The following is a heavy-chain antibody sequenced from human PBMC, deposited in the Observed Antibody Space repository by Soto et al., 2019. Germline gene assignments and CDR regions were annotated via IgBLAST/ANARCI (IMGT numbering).Heavy chain of an antibody. CDR3: ATAVRGSDWSY. CDR2: IKDDGSQT. CDR1: GFTFSAYW. D-gene: IGHD6-19*01. J-gene: IGHJ4*02. Sequence: EVKLEESGGGLVQTGGSLRLSCAVSGFTFSAYWMRWVRQSPGRGLEGVANIKDDGSQTYYVDSVRGRFTISRDNGQKSLYLHMNSLRADDTAVYYCATAVRGSDWSYWGQGTLVTVSS. V-gene: IGHV3-7*01.